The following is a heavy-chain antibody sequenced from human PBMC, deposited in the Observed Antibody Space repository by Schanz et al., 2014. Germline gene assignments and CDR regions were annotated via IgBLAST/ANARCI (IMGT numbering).Heavy chain of an antibody. CDR2: INPNSGET. V-gene: IGHV1-2*02. J-gene: IGHJ4*02. CDR3: ARGLVRYFAY. D-gene: IGHD2-8*02. CDR1: GYSFTEYF. Sequence: QVQLVQSGPAVKKPGASMKVSCLASGYSFTEYFLHWVRQAPGQGLEWMGWINPNSGETNYEQKCKGRVTLTSDTSISTAFMELSGLTSDDTAVYYCARGLVRYFAYWGQGTLVTVSS.